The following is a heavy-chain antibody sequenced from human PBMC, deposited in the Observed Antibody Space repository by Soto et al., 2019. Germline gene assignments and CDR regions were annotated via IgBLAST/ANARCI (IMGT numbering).Heavy chain of an antibody. CDR2: INPDSGGT. CDR1: GYTFTGYY. D-gene: IGHD2-2*02. V-gene: IGHV1-2*02. Sequence: ASVKVSCKASGYTFTGYYMHWVRQAPGQGLEWMGWINPDSGGTNYAQKFQGRVTMTRDTSISTAYMELSRLRSDDTAVYYCAVVYCSSTSCYTLLASGYWGRGPRV. CDR3: AVVYCSSTSCYTLLASGY. J-gene: IGHJ4*02.